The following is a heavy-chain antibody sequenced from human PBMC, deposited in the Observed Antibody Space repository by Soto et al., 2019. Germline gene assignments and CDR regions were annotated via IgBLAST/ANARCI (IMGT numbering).Heavy chain of an antibody. V-gene: IGHV3-21*01. CDR3: ARDTMVRGVIGRMGYYYYYGMDV. CDR2: ISSSSSYI. Sequence: GGSLRLSCAASGFTFSSYSMNWVRQAPGKGLEWVSSISSSSSYIYYADSVKGRFTISRDNAKNSLYLQMNSLRAEDTAVYYCARDTMVRGVIGRMGYYYYYGMDVWGQGTTVTVSS. J-gene: IGHJ6*02. CDR1: GFTFSSYS. D-gene: IGHD3-10*01.